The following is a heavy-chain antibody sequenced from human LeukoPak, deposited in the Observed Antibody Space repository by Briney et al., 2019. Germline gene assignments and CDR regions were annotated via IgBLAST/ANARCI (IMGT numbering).Heavy chain of an antibody. Sequence: GESVKISCKGSGYSFTSYWIGWVRQMPGKGLEWMGIIYPGDSDTRYSPSFQGQVTISADKSISTAYLQWSSLKASDTAMYYCGETTAHPNDAFDIWGQGTMVTVSS. J-gene: IGHJ3*02. V-gene: IGHV5-51*01. CDR3: GETTAHPNDAFDI. D-gene: IGHD5-18*01. CDR1: GYSFTSYW. CDR2: IYPGDSDT.